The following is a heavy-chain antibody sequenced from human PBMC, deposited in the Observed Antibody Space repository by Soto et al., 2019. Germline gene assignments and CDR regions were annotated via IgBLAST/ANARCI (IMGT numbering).Heavy chain of an antibody. Sequence: QVQLVESGGGLVKPGGSLRLSCAASGFTFSDYYMSWICQAPGKGLEWVSYISSSGSSIYYADSVKGRFTISRDNAKNSLYLQMNSLRAEDTAVYYWARDGKAIEWELGGWFDPWGQGTLVTVSS. V-gene: IGHV3-11*01. CDR2: ISSSGSSI. D-gene: IGHD1-26*01. J-gene: IGHJ5*02. CDR1: GFTFSDYY. CDR3: ARDGKAIEWELGGWFDP.